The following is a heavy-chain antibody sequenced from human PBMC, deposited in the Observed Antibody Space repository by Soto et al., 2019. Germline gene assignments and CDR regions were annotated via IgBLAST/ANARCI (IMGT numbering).Heavy chain of an antibody. Sequence: GGSLRLLCAASGFTFTRYRMNWVRQAPGKGLEWVSSISSTTNYIYYGDSMKGRFTISRDNAKNSLYLEMNSLRAEDTAVYYCARESEDLTSNFDYWGQGTLVTVSS. J-gene: IGHJ4*02. V-gene: IGHV3-21*06. CDR2: ISSTTNYI. CDR1: GFTFTRYR. CDR3: ARESEDLTSNFDY.